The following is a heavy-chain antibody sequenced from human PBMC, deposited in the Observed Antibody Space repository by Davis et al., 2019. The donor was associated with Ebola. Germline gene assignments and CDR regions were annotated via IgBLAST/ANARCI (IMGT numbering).Heavy chain of an antibody. Sequence: GGSLRLSCAASGFTFSTYPLHWVRQAPGKGLEWVSSISSTTTYIYYADSVKGRLTISRDNAKNSLYLQMNSLRADDTAVYFCAREAARLYYYYGMDVWGKGTTVIVSS. J-gene: IGHJ6*04. V-gene: IGHV3-21*04. CDR1: GFTFSTYP. CDR2: ISSTTTYI. D-gene: IGHD6-6*01. CDR3: AREAARLYYYYGMDV.